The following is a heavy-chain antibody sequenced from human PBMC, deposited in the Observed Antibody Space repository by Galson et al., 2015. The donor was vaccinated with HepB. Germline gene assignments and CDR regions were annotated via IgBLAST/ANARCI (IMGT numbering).Heavy chain of an antibody. V-gene: IGHV3-9*01. CDR3: AKDRTSIVGATADAFDI. J-gene: IGHJ3*02. CDR2: ISWNSGSI. Sequence: SLRLSCAASGFTFDDYAMHWVRQAPGKGLEWVSGISWNSGSIGYADSVKGRFTISRDNAKYSLYLQMNSLRAEDTALYYCAKDRTSIVGATADAFDIWGQGTMVTVSS. CDR1: GFTFDDYA. D-gene: IGHD1-26*01.